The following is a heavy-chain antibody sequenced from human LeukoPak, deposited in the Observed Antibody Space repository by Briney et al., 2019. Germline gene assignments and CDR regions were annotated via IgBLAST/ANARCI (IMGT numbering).Heavy chain of an antibody. CDR3: ARVGVYYDFWTHMDV. CDR1: GYTFTSYG. CDR2: ISAYNGNT. D-gene: IGHD3-3*01. Sequence: ASVKVSCKASGYTFTSYGISWVRQAPGQGLEWMGWISAYNGNTNYAQKLQGRVTMTTDTSTSTAYMELRSLRSDDTAVYYCARVGVYYDFWTHMDVWGKGTTVTVSS. V-gene: IGHV1-18*01. J-gene: IGHJ6*03.